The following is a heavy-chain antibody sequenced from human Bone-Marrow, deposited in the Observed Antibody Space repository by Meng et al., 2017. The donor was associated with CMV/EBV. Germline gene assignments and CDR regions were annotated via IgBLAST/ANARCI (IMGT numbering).Heavy chain of an antibody. CDR2: ISSSSSYI. V-gene: IGHV3-21*01. D-gene: IGHD5-12*01. J-gene: IGHJ6*02. CDR3: ALQWATSFYYGMDV. Sequence: GESLKISCAASGFTFSSYSMNWVRQAPGKGLEWVSSISSSSSYIYYADSVKGRFTISRDNAKNSLYLQMNSLRAEDTAVYYCALQWATSFYYGMDVWGQGTTVTVSS. CDR1: GFTFSSYS.